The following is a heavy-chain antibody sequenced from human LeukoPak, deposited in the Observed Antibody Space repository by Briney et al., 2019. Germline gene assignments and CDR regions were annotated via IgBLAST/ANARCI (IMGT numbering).Heavy chain of an antibody. CDR2: IYHTGNT. CDR1: GGSISRYY. CDR3: ARIDGYNSAFDY. J-gene: IGHJ4*02. Sequence: SETLSLTCTVSGGSISRYYWSWIRQPPGNGLEWIGYIYHTGNTNYNPSLKSRVTISVDRSKNQFSLKLSSVTAADTAVYYCARIDGYNSAFDYWGQGTLVTVSS. D-gene: IGHD5-24*01. V-gene: IGHV4-59*01.